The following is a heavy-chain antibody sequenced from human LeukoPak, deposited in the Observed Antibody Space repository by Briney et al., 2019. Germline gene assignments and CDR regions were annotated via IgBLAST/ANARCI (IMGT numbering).Heavy chain of an antibody. D-gene: IGHD3-22*01. CDR1: GGSINGYY. Sequence: PSETLSLTCTVSGGSINGYYWSWIRQPPGKGLEWIGYIYYSGNTNYNPSLKSRVTISVDTSKNQFSLKLSSVTAADTAVYYCARDVSHDSSGYIDYWGQGTLVTVSS. CDR3: ARDVSHDSSGYIDY. J-gene: IGHJ4*02. CDR2: IYYSGNT. V-gene: IGHV4-59*01.